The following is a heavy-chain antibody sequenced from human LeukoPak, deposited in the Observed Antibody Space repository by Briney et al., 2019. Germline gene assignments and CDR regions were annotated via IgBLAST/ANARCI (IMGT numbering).Heavy chain of an antibody. Sequence: GGSLKLSCAASGFTFSGSAMHCVRQASGKGLEWVGRIRSKANSYATAYAASVKGRFTISRDDSKNTAYLQMNSLKTEDTAVYYCTASRDILTGYYPLTGCYYYMDVWGKGTTATVSS. D-gene: IGHD3-9*01. CDR2: IRSKANSYAT. CDR3: TASRDILTGYYPLTGCYYYMDV. J-gene: IGHJ6*03. V-gene: IGHV3-73*01. CDR1: GFTFSGSA.